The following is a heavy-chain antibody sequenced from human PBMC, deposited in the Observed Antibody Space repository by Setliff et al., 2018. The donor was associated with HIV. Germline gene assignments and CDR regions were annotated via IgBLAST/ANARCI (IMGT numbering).Heavy chain of an antibody. D-gene: IGHD6-13*01. Sequence: ASVKVSCKASGGTFSRYAIAWVRQAPGQGLEWMGGITPIVGIPNYAQKFQGRVSITADKSAITAYMELSSLRSEDTAVYYCARSTDSSSFDYWGQGTLVTVSS. J-gene: IGHJ4*02. CDR1: GGTFSRYA. V-gene: IGHV1-69*10. CDR2: ITPIVGIP. CDR3: ARSTDSSSFDY.